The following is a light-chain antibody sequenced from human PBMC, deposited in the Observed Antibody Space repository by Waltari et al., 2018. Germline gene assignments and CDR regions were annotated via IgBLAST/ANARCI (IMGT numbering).Light chain of an antibody. V-gene: IGKV3-15*01. J-gene: IGKJ4*01. Sequence: EIVMTQSPATLSVSPGERAPLPCRASQSVTSNLAWYQQKPGQAPRLPIHDGSTRATRIPARFSGSGSGTEFTLTISSLQSDDFAVYSCQQYHTWPLTFGGGTKVEI. CDR1: QSVTSN. CDR2: DGS. CDR3: QQYHTWPLT.